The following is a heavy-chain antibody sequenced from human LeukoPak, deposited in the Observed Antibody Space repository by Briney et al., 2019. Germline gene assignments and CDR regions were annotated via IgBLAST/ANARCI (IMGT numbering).Heavy chain of an antibody. CDR1: GGSFSGYY. V-gene: IGHV4-34*01. J-gene: IGHJ4*02. CDR2: INHSGST. CDR3: ARGHAHTYDFWSGYRY. D-gene: IGHD3-3*01. Sequence: PSETLSLTCAVYGGSFSGYYLSWIRQPPGKGLEWIGEINHSGSTNYNPSLKSRVTISVDTSKNQFSLKLSSVTAADTAVYYCARGHAHTYDFWSGYRYWGQGTLVTVSS.